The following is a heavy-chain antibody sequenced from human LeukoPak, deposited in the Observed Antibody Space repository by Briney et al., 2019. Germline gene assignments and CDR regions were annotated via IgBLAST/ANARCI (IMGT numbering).Heavy chain of an antibody. J-gene: IGHJ4*02. D-gene: IGHD2-8*01. V-gene: IGHV3-30-3*01. CDR3: ARRLGYCTNGVCYNYFDY. CDR1: GFPFTVYP. Sequence: GGSLRLSCAASGFPFTVYPTHWVRQAPGKGLEWVAVISYDGSNKYYADSVKGRFTISRDNSKNTLYLQMNSLRAEDTAVYYCARRLGYCTNGVCYNYFDYWGQGTLVTVSS. CDR2: ISYDGSNK.